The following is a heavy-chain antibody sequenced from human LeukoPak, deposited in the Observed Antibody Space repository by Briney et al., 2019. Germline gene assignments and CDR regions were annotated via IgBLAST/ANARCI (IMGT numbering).Heavy chain of an antibody. J-gene: IGHJ4*02. D-gene: IGHD7-27*01. V-gene: IGHV3-20*04. CDR2: ISWNGCGG. CDR3: ARDHWGEYSGGTTSPEGYIFDS. CDR1: GFTFEEYE. Sequence: GGSLRLSCAVSGFTFEEYEMSWVPQLPGKGLEWVSGISWNGCGGHCADSGKGRFPISRDNAKKSLNLQMNSLRAEDAALYYCARDHWGEYSGGTTSPEGYIFDSWGQGTLVIVSS.